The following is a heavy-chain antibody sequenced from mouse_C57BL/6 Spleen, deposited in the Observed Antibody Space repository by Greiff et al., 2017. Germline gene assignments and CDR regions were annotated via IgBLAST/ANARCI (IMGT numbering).Heavy chain of an antibody. CDR1: GYSITSGYY. CDR2: ISYDGSN. CDR3: ARDGTLFAY. J-gene: IGHJ3*01. V-gene: IGHV3-6*01. Sequence: VQLQQSGPGLVKPSQSLSLTCSVTGYSITSGYYWNWIRQFPGNKLEWMGYISYDGSNNYNPSLKNRISITRDTSKNQFFLKLNSVTTEDTATYYCARDGTLFAYWGQGTLVTVSA. D-gene: IGHD1-1*02.